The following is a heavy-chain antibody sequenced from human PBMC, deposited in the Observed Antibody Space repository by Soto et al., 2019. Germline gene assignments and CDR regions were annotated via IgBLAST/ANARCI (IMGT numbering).Heavy chain of an antibody. J-gene: IGHJ4*02. CDR2: ISYDGSNK. Sequence: PGGSLRLSCAASGFTFRSYAMLWVRQAPGKGLEWVAVISYDGSNKYYADSVKGRFTISRDNSKNTLYLQMNSLRAEDTAVYYCARRYCSGGSCPGIGFDYWGQGT. CDR3: ARRYCSGGSCPGIGFDY. V-gene: IGHV3-30-3*01. D-gene: IGHD2-15*01. CDR1: GFTFRSYA.